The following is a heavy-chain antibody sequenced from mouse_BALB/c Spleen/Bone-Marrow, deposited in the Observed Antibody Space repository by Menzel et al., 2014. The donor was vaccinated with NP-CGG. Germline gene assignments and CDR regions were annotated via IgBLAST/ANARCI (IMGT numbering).Heavy chain of an antibody. J-gene: IGHJ1*01. Sequence: EVQGVESGGGLVKPGGSLKLSCAASGFTFSSYGMSWVRQTPDKRLELVATINNNGGSTYYPDSVKGQFTISRDNAKNTLYLQMSSLKSEDTAMYYCARVYGWYFDVWGAGTTVTVSS. D-gene: IGHD1-1*01. CDR3: ARVYGWYFDV. CDR1: GFTFSSYG. V-gene: IGHV5-6-3*01. CDR2: INNNGGST.